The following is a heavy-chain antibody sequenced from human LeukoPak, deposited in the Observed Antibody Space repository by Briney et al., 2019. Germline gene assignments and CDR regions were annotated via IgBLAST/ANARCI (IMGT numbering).Heavy chain of an antibody. V-gene: IGHV1-8*02. J-gene: IGHJ5*02. CDR1: GYTFTSYD. CDR2: MNPNSGNT. Sequence: ASVKVSCKASGYTFTSYDINWVRQATGQGLEWMGWMNPNSGNTGYAQKFQGRVTMTRNTSISTAYMELSSLRSEDTAVYYCARGYCSGGSCYGGRDFDPWGQGTLVTVSS. D-gene: IGHD2-15*01. CDR3: ARGYCSGGSCYGGRDFDP.